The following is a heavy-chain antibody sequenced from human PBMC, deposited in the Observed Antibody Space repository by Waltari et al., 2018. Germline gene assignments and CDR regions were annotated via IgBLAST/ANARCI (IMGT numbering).Heavy chain of an antibody. J-gene: IGHJ4*02. CDR2: INTDGSTT. CDR1: GFTFSSYW. V-gene: IGHV3-74*01. Sequence: EVQLVESGGGLVQPGGSLRLSCAASGFTFSSYWMHWVRQAPGKGLVWVSDINTDGSTTNYADSVKGRFTISRDNAKNTLNLEMNSLRAEDTAVYFCARCGRGVDSSASCLDHWGQGTLVTVSS. CDR3: ARCGRGVDSSASCLDH. D-gene: IGHD1-1*01.